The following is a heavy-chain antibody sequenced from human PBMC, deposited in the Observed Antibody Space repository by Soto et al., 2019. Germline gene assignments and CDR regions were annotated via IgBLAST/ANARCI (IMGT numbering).Heavy chain of an antibody. D-gene: IGHD2-15*01. J-gene: IGHJ4*02. CDR3: VRDSRTGCSSINCYMH. CDR2: IWHTGRP. V-gene: IGHV4-4*02. Sequence: QLQLRESGPGLVQPSGTLSLTCDVSGDSLTNNHWWSWVRQAPGKGLEWIGEIWHTGRPNYNPSLKSRVASSIDKSKNQFSLKLSSVTAADTAVYYCVRDSRTGCSSINCYMHWGQGTLVTVSS. CDR1: GDSLTNNHW.